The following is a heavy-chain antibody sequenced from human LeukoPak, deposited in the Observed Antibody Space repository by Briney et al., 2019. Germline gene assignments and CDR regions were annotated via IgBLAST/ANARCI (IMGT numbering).Heavy chain of an antibody. CDR1: GFTFISYW. CDR3: ARDAPGNTALDY. J-gene: IGHJ4*02. V-gene: IGHV3-74*01. CDR2: INGYGSST. D-gene: IGHD5-18*01. Sequence: PGGSQRLSCAASGFTFISYWMHWVRQAPGKGLVWGSRINGYGSSTDFADSVKGRFTISRDNAKNTLYLQMNSLRAEDTAVYYCARDAPGNTALDYWGQGTLVTVSS.